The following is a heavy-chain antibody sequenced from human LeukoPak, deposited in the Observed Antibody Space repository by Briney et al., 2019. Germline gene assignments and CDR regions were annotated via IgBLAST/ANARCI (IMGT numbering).Heavy chain of an antibody. CDR3: ATRKLGNDY. D-gene: IGHD7-27*01. J-gene: IGHJ4*02. V-gene: IGHV4-39*07. CDR2: IYYSGST. Sequence: PGGSLRLSCAASGFTFSSYGMSWVRQAPGKGLEWIGSIYYSGSTYYNPSLKSRVTISVDTSKNQFSLKLSSVTAADTAVYYCATRKLGNDYWGQGTLVTVSS. CDR1: GFTFSSYG.